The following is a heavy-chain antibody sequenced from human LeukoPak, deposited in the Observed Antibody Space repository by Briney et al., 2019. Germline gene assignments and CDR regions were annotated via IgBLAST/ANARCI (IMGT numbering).Heavy chain of an antibody. CDR3: AKESGRAVAGSDDALDV. CDR1: GFTFSSYG. CDR2: ISYDGSID. J-gene: IGHJ3*01. V-gene: IGHV3-30*18. Sequence: PGGSLRLSCAASGFTFSSYGMHWVRQTPGKGLEWVALISYDGSIDSYVDSVNGRFTISRDNSKNTLFLQMNRLRPEHTAVYYCAKESGRAVAGSDDALDVWGEGTMVTVSS. D-gene: IGHD6-19*01.